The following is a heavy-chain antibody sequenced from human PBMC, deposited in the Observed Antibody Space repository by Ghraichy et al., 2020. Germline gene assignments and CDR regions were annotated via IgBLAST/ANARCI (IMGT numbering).Heavy chain of an antibody. CDR1: GFTFSSYS. D-gene: IGHD3-16*02. J-gene: IGHJ4*02. V-gene: IGHV3-21*01. Sequence: GESLNISCAASGFTFSSYSMNWVRQASGKELEWVSSISSSSSYIYYADSVKGRFTISRDNAKNSLYLQMNSLRAEDTAVYYCARADLRLGELSHFKLPDYWGQGTLVTVSS. CDR3: ARADLRLGELSHFKLPDY. CDR2: ISSSSSYI.